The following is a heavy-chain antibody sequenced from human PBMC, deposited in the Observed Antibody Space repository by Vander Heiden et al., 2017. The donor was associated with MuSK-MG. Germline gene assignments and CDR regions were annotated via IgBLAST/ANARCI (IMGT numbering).Heavy chain of an antibody. CDR1: GGSISSSSYY. CDR2: IYYSGST. V-gene: IGHV4-39*01. CDR3: ARHIAARRGCAFDI. J-gene: IGHJ3*02. D-gene: IGHD6-6*01. Sequence: QLQLQESGPGLVKPSETLSLTCTVSGGSISSSSYYRGWIRQPPGKGLEWIGSIYYSGSTYYNPSLKSRVTISVDTSKNQFSLKLSSVTAADTAVYYCARHIAARRGCAFDIWGQGTMVTVSS.